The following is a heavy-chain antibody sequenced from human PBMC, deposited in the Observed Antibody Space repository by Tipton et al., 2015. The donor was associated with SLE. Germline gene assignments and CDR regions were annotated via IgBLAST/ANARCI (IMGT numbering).Heavy chain of an antibody. J-gene: IGHJ4*02. V-gene: IGHV4-61*09. Sequence: TLSLTCTVSGGSISSGGYYWSWIRQPAGKGLEWIGYIYTSGSTNSNPSLKSQVTISVDTSKNLLSLKMTSVTAADSAVYYCARRDSSSWSPIDFWGQGTLVTVSS. CDR1: GGSISSGGYY. CDR2: IYTSGST. D-gene: IGHD6-13*01. CDR3: ARRDSSSWSPIDF.